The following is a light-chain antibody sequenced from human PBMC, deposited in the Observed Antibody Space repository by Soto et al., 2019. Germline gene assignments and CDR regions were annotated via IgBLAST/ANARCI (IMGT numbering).Light chain of an antibody. J-gene: IGKJ5*01. CDR1: QSVSSNY. Sequence: EIVLTQSPGTLSLSPGERATLSCRASQSVSSNYLAWYQQKPGQAPRLLIYGASSRATGIPDRFSGSGSGTDFTLTISRLEPEDFAVYYCQQSGSSPPITFGQGTRLEIK. CDR3: QQSGSSPPIT. CDR2: GAS. V-gene: IGKV3-20*01.